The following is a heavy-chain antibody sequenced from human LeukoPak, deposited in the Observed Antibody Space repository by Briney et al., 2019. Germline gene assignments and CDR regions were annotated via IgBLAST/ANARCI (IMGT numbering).Heavy chain of an antibody. D-gene: IGHD5-12*01. J-gene: IGHJ3*01. CDR1: GFTVSSNF. Sequence: GGSLRLSCAASGFTVSSNFLSWVRQAPGKGLEWVSVLYTGGTTYYADSVKGRFTISRDNSKNTVYLDMNGLRAEDTAVYYCARAVDIVATTPFDLWGQGTMVTVSS. CDR3: ARAVDIVATTPFDL. CDR2: LYTGGTT. V-gene: IGHV3-66*01.